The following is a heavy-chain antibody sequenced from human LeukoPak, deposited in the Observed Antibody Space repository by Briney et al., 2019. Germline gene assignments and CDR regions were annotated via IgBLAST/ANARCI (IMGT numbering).Heavy chain of an antibody. CDR3: ASHRNGFDP. CDR2: ISAYNGNT. CDR1: GYTFTSYD. Sequence: ASVKVPCKASGYTFTSYDINWVRQATGQGLEWMGWISAYNGNTNYAQKLQGRVTMTTDTSTSAAYMELRSLRSDDTAVYYCASHRNGFDPWGQGTLVTVSS. V-gene: IGHV1-18*01. J-gene: IGHJ5*02.